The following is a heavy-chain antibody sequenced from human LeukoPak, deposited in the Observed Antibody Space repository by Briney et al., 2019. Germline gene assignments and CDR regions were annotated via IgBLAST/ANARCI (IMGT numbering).Heavy chain of an antibody. CDR1: GGSISSSNW. CDR3: ATATELGIYFDY. D-gene: IGHD7-27*01. Sequence: SETLSLTCAVSGGSISSSNWWSWVRQPPGKGLEWIGEIYHSGSTNYNPSLKSRVTISVDKSKNQFSLQLSSVTAADTAVYYCATATELGIYFDYWGEGTLVTASS. CDR2: IYHSGST. V-gene: IGHV4-4*02. J-gene: IGHJ4*02.